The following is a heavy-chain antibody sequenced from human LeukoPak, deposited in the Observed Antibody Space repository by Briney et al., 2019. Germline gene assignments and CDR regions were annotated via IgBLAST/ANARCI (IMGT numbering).Heavy chain of an antibody. V-gene: IGHV3-30*04. J-gene: IGHJ4*02. CDR1: GFTFGDHA. D-gene: IGHD5-18*01. CDR3: ASMVTSYFDY. Sequence: GGSLRLSCTASGFTFGDHAMSWVRQAPGKGLEWVAVISYDGSNKYYADSVKGRFTISRDNSKNTLYLQMNSLRAEDTAVYYCASMVTSYFDYWGQGTLVTVSS. CDR2: ISYDGSNK.